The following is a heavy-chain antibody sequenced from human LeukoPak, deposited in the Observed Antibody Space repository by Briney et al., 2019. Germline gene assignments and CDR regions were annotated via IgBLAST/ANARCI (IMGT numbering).Heavy chain of an antibody. CDR3: ATRALIDTWDAFDI. D-gene: IGHD1/OR15-1a*01. CDR2: INPSGGST. CDR1: GYXFTSYY. J-gene: IGHJ3*02. V-gene: IGHV1-46*01. Sequence: ASVKVSCKASGYXFTSYYMHWVRQAPGQGLEWRGIINPSGGSTSYAQKFQGRVTMTRDTSTSTVYMELSSLRSEDTAVYYCATRALIDTWDAFDIWGQGTMVTVSS.